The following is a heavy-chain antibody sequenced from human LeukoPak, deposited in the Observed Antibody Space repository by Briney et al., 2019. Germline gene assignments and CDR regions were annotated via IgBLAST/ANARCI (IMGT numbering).Heavy chain of an antibody. CDR3: ARPYYYDRGDGRPGAFDI. J-gene: IGHJ3*02. CDR2: IYPGDSDT. V-gene: IGHV5-51*01. Sequence: PGESLKISCKGSGYIFTIYWIGWVRQMPGKGLEWMGIIYPGDSDTRYSPSFQGQVTISADKSISSPYLQWTSLKASDTALYFCARPYYYDRGDGRPGAFDIWGQGTTVSVSS. CDR1: GYIFTIYW. D-gene: IGHD3-22*01.